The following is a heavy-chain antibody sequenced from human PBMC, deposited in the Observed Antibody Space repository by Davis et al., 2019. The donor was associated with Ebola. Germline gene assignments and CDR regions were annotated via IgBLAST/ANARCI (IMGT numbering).Heavy chain of an antibody. J-gene: IGHJ3*02. CDR1: GGTFSSYA. CDR2: IIPIFGTA. D-gene: IGHD2-15*01. Sequence: SVKVSCKASGGTFSSYAISWVRQAPGQGLEWMGGIIPIFGTANYAQKFQGRVTITADESTSTAYMELSSLRSEDTAVYYCARDVGIYCSGGSCYHDAFDIWGQGTMVTVSS. V-gene: IGHV1-69*13. CDR3: ARDVGIYCSGGSCYHDAFDI.